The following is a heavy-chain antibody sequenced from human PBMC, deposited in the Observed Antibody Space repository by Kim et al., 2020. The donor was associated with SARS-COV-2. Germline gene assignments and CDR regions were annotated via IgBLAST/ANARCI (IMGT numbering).Heavy chain of an antibody. Sequence: SETLSLTCTVSGGSISNNYWSWIRQRPGKGLEWIGYIYYSGSTNYNPSLKSRVTISVDTSKNQFSLKLSSVTAADTAVYYCARGFDYWGQGTLVTVSS. CDR3: ARGFDY. CDR1: GGSISNNY. V-gene: IGHV4-59*08. J-gene: IGHJ4*02. CDR2: IYYSGST.